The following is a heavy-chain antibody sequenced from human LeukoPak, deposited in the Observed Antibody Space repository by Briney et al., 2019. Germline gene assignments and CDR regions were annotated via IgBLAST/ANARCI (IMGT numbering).Heavy chain of an antibody. CDR3: ARDRGRIAAAGNYLSSGY. CDR1: GFTFTGYT. Sequence: PGRSLRLSCAASGFTFTGYTMHWVRQAPGKGLEWVAVISSDGSSMYYADSVKGRFTISRDNSKNTLYLQMNSLRTEDTAVYYCARDRGRIAAAGNYLSSGYWGQGTLVTVSP. J-gene: IGHJ4*02. V-gene: IGHV3-30-3*01. CDR2: ISSDGSSM. D-gene: IGHD6-13*01.